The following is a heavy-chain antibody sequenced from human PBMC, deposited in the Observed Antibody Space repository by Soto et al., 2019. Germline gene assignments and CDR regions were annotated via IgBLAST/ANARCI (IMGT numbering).Heavy chain of an antibody. D-gene: IGHD3-22*01. J-gene: IGHJ4*02. CDR3: ARAPRLNSSGLYYFDY. CDR1: GYTFTSYY. Sequence: ASVKVSCKASGYTFTSYYMHWVRQAPGQGLEWMGIINPSGGSTSYAQKFQGRVTMTRDTSTSTVYMELSSLRSEDTAVYYCARAPRLNSSGLYYFDYWGQGTLVTVSS. V-gene: IGHV1-46*01. CDR2: INPSGGST.